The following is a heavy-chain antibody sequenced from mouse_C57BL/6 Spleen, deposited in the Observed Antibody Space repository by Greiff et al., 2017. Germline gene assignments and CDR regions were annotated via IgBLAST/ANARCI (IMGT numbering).Heavy chain of an antibody. Sequence: VQLQQSGAELVRPGASVKLSCTASGFNIKDDYMHWVKQRPEQGLEWIGWIDPENGDTEYASKFQGKATITADTSSNTAYLQLSSLTSEDTAVYYCTTRDGPFAYWGQGTLVTVSA. J-gene: IGHJ3*01. CDR1: GFNIKDDY. D-gene: IGHD2-3*01. CDR3: TTRDGPFAY. CDR2: IDPENGDT. V-gene: IGHV14-4*01.